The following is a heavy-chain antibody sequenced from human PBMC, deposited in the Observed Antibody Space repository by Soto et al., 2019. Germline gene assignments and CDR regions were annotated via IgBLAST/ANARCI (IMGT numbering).Heavy chain of an antibody. CDR3: ARDQRWALDY. CDR2: ISLDGRTI. CDR1: GYTFDSYA. V-gene: IGHV3-48*03. J-gene: IGHJ4*02. D-gene: IGHD3-16*01. Sequence: EVHLVQSGGGLVQPGGYLRLSCVGSGYTFDSYAMNWVRQVPGKGLEWLSYISLDGRTIVYSESVEGRFTISRDNAKNLLYLQRISLKHEDTAVYYCARDQRWALDYCGQGNLVTVTS.